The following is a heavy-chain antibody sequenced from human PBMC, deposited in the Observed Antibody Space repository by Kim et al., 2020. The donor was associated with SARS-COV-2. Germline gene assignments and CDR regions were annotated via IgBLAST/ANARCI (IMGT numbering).Heavy chain of an antibody. V-gene: IGHV3-33*08. CDR2: TWFDGSQK. Sequence: GGSLRLSCAASGYMFSNYGMHWVRQAPGKGLEWVAVTWFDGSQKYYADPVKGRFSISKDNSKSTLFLQMNSLRAEDTAVYYCARWFGDRVFYMDVWGQGTTVTV. D-gene: IGHD3-10*01. CDR3: ARWFGDRVFYMDV. J-gene: IGHJ6*02. CDR1: GYMFSNYG.